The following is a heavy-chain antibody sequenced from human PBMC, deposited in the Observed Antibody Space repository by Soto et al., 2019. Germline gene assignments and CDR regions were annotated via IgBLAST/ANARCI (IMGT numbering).Heavy chain of an antibody. V-gene: IGHV3-48*03. CDR2: ISSSGSTI. Sequence: GGSLRLSCAASGFTFSSYEMNWVRQAPGKGLEWVSYISSSGSTIYYADSVKGRFTISRDNAKNSLYLQMNSLRAEDTAVYYCARDRRVEMAKLGWRSYGMDVWGQGTTVTVYS. D-gene: IGHD5-12*01. J-gene: IGHJ6*02. CDR1: GFTFSSYE. CDR3: ARDRRVEMAKLGWRSYGMDV.